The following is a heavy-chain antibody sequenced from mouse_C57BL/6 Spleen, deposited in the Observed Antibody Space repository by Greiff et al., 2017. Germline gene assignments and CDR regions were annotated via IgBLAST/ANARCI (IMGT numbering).Heavy chain of an antibody. D-gene: IGHD3-3*01. Sequence: EVMLVESGEGLVKPGGSLKLSCAASGFTFSSYAMSWVRQTPEKRLEWVAYISSGGDYIYYADTVKGRFTISRDNARNTLYLQMSSLKSEDTAIDYCTREGTGVWFAYWGQGALVTASA. CDR3: TREGTGVWFAY. V-gene: IGHV5-9-1*02. CDR2: ISSGGDYI. J-gene: IGHJ3*01. CDR1: GFTFSSYA.